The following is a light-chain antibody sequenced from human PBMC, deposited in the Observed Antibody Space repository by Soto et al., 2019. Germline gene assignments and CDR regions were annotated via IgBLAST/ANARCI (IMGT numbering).Light chain of an antibody. CDR2: EVS. V-gene: IGLV2-14*01. CDR1: RSDVGGYDY. Sequence: QSALTQPPSASGSPGQSVTISCTGTRSDVGGYDYVSWYQQHPGKAPKLMISEVSDRPSGVSNRFSGSKSGNTASLTISGLQAEDEADYYCSSYASGGTLLFGGGTKVTV. CDR3: SSYASGGTLL. J-gene: IGLJ2*01.